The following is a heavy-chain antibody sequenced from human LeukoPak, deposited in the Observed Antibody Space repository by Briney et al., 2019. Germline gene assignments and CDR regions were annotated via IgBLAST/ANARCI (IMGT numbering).Heavy chain of an antibody. CDR1: GFTFSSYG. D-gene: IGHD2-2*01. J-gene: IGHJ6*03. V-gene: IGHV3-9*01. CDR2: ISWNSGSI. Sequence: GRSLRLSCAVSGFTFSSYGMHWVRQAPGKGLEWVSGISWNSGSIGYADSVKGRFTISRDNAKNSLYLQMNSLRAEDTAVYYCARVSVPAAPYYYYYYMDVWGKGTTVTVSS. CDR3: ARVSVPAAPYYYYYYMDV.